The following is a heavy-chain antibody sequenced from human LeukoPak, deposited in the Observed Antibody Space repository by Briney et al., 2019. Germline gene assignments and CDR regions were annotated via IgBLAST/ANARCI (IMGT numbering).Heavy chain of an antibody. Sequence: GGSLRLSCAASGFTFPDYGMSWVRVAPGQGLECVCGFDLNGGSTHYADSVKGRFTISRDNAKNSLYLQMNTLRAEDTALYYCARLFNFYGSGTYYPFDSWGQGALVTVSS. V-gene: IGHV3-20*04. J-gene: IGHJ4*02. CDR3: ARLFNFYGSGTYYPFDS. D-gene: IGHD3-10*01. CDR1: GFTFPDYG. CDR2: FDLNGGST.